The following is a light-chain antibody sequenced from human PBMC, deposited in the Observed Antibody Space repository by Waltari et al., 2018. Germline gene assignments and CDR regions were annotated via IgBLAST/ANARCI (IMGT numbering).Light chain of an antibody. CDR2: KAS. CDR1: QSISSW. V-gene: IGKV1-5*03. J-gene: IGKJ2*01. Sequence: DIQMTHSPSTLSASVVDIVTITCRPSQSISSWLAWYQQKPGKAPKLLIYKASSLESGVPSRFSGSGSGTEFTLTISSLQPDDFATYYCQQYNSYPYTFGQGTKLEIK. CDR3: QQYNSYPYT.